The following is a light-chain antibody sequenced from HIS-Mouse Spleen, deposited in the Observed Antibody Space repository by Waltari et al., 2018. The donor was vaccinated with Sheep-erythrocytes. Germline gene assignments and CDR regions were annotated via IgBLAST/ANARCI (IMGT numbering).Light chain of an antibody. J-gene: IGLJ2*01. CDR3: QTWGTGIHVV. V-gene: IGLV4-69*01. CDR2: LNSDGSH. Sequence: QLVLTQSPSASASLGASVQLTCPLSSAHSSYALAWHQQQPEKGPRYLMKLNSDGSHSKGDGIPDRFSGSSSGAERYLTISSLQSEDEADYYCQTWGTGIHVVFGGGTKLTVL. CDR1: SAHSSYA.